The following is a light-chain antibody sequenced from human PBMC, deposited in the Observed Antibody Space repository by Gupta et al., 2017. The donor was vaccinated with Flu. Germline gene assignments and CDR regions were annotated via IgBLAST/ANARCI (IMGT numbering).Light chain of an antibody. CDR3: PPWATGIRRV. CDR1: SGHSSYA. Sequence: LSSGHSSYAIAWHHQQPEKGPRYLMTLNSDGSHSKGDGLPYRFSGSSSGAERYLTISSLQSDDEADHYCPPWATGIRRVFGGGARLTVL. V-gene: IGLV4-69*01. CDR2: LNSDGSH. J-gene: IGLJ3*02.